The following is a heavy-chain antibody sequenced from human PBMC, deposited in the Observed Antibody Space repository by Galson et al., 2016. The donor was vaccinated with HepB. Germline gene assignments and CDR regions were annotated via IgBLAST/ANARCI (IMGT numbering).Heavy chain of an antibody. CDR1: GYSFTDYW. D-gene: IGHD1-26*01. J-gene: IGHJ4*02. CDR3: ARRLTHDSKMWDMDY. Sequence: QSGAEVKKPGESLRISCKGSGYSFTDYWIGWVRQMPGKGLEWMGITYPGDSHTRYSPSFQGQVTISADKSISTAYLQWSSLKASDTAIYYCARRLTHDSKMWDMDYWGQGTLVTVSS. V-gene: IGHV5-51*01. CDR2: TYPGDSHT.